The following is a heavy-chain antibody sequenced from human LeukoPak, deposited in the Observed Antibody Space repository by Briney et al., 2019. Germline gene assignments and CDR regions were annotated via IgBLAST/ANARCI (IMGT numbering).Heavy chain of an antibody. CDR3: ARERGYQLLSDAFDI. CDR2: ISSSSSYI. J-gene: IGHJ3*02. D-gene: IGHD2-2*01. Sequence: GGSLRLSCAASGFTFSSYSMNWVRQAPGKGLEWVSSISSSSSYIYYVDSVKGRFTISRDNAKNSLYLQMNSLRAEDTAVYYCARERGYQLLSDAFDIWGQGTMVTVSS. V-gene: IGHV3-21*01. CDR1: GFTFSSYS.